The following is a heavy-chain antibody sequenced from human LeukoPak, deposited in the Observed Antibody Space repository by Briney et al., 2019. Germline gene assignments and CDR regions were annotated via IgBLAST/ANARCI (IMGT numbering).Heavy chain of an antibody. CDR1: GGSISSYY. J-gene: IGHJ5*02. CDR3: ARSPLHYYYDSSGSKNWFDP. Sequence: SETLSLTCTVSGGSISSYYWSWIRQPPGKGLGWIGYIYYSGSTNYNPSLKSRVTISVDTPKNQFSLKLSSVTAADTAVYYCARSPLHYYYDSSGSKNWFDPWGQGILVTVSS. D-gene: IGHD3-22*01. V-gene: IGHV4-59*08. CDR2: IYYSGST.